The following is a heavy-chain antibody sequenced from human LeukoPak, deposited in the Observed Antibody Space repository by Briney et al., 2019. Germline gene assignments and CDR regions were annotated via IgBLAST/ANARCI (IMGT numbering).Heavy chain of an antibody. V-gene: IGHV4-39*07. Sequence: SETLSLTCTVSGGSISSSSYYWGWIRQPPGKGLEWIGSIYYSGSTYYNPSLKSRVTISVDTSKNQFSLKLSSVTAADTAVYYCARATDTAMVYFDYWGQGTLVTVSS. D-gene: IGHD5-18*01. J-gene: IGHJ4*02. CDR3: ARATDTAMVYFDY. CDR1: GGSISSSSYY. CDR2: IYYSGST.